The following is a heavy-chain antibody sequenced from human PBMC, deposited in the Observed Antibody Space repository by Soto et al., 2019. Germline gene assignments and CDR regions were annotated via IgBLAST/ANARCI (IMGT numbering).Heavy chain of an antibody. J-gene: IGHJ6*02. CDR1: GFTFSSYG. CDR3: ARDPYCSGGSCYGIDYYYYGMDV. Sequence: GGSLRLSCAASGFTFSSYGVHWVRQAPGEGLEWVAVIWYDGSNKYYADSVKGRFTISRDNSKNTLYLQMNSLRAEDTAVYYCARDPYCSGGSCYGIDYYYYGMDVWGQGTTVTVSS. D-gene: IGHD2-15*01. V-gene: IGHV3-33*01. CDR2: IWYDGSNK.